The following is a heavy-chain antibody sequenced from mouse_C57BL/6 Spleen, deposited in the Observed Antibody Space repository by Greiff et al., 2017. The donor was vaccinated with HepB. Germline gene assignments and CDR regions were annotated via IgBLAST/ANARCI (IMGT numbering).Heavy chain of an antibody. J-gene: IGHJ3*01. CDR3: ARGSNCPAWFAY. Sequence: QVQLKQPGAELVKPGASVKMSCKASGYTFTSYWITWVKQRPGQGLEWLGDIYPGSGSTNYNEKFKSKGTLTVDTSSSTAYMQLSSLTSEDSAVYYCARGSNCPAWFAYCGQGTLVTVSA. CDR1: GYTFTSYW. D-gene: IGHD2-5*01. CDR2: IYPGSGST. V-gene: IGHV1-55*01.